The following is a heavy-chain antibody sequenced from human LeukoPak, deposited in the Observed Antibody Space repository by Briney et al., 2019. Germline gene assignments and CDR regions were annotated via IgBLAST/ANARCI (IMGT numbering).Heavy chain of an antibody. CDR1: GFTVSSNY. CDR2: IYSGGST. CDR3: AKDGHDFWSGYYTWYYYYMDV. V-gene: IGHV3-66*02. Sequence: GGSLRLSCAASGFTVSSNYMSWVRQAPGKGLEWVSVIYSGGSTYYADSVKGRFAISRDNSKNTLYLQMNSLRAEDTAVYYCAKDGHDFWSGYYTWYYYYMDVWGKGTTVTVSS. J-gene: IGHJ6*03. D-gene: IGHD3-3*01.